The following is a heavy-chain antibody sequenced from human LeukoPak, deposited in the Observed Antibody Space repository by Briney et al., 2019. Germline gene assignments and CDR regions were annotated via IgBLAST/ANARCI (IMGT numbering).Heavy chain of an antibody. J-gene: IGHJ4*02. CDR3: ARLCFISSWYGGFDY. Sequence: ASVKVSCKASGYTLTSYDINWVRQATGQGLEWMGWMNPNSGNTGYAQKFQGGVTMTRNTSISTAYMALSSLRSEDTAVYYCARLCFISSWYGGFDYWGRGTLVTVSS. D-gene: IGHD6-13*01. CDR2: MNPNSGNT. V-gene: IGHV1-8*01. CDR1: GYTLTSYD.